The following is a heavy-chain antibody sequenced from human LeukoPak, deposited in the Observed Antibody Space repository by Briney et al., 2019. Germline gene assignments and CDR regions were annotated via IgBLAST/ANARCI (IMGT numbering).Heavy chain of an antibody. D-gene: IGHD3-9*01. Sequence: GGSLRLSCAASGFTFSNAWMSWVRQAPGKGLEWVGFIRSKAYGGTTEYAASVKGRFTISRDDSKSIAYLQMNSLKTEDTAVYYCTRDLPSLLRYFDWSHGGPDYFDYWGQGTLVTVSS. V-gene: IGHV3-49*04. CDR2: IRSKAYGGTT. J-gene: IGHJ4*02. CDR3: TRDLPSLLRYFDWSHGGPDYFDY. CDR1: GFTFSNAW.